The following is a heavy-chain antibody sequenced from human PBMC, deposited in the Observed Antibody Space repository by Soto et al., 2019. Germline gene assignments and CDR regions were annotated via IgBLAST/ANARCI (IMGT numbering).Heavy chain of an antibody. Sequence: AGTLCFIGAVAGVSIVSNNWWTWVGQPPGEGLEWIGEIYHSGSPEYNPSLKSRVTTSVDKSKKQCSLILRSVTAADTAVWCCATCQLGEYYYAMDVWCQGISAT. CDR3: ATCQLGEYYYAMDV. CDR1: GVSIVSNNW. V-gene: IGHV4-4*01. D-gene: IGHD7-27*01. CDR2: IYHSGSP. J-gene: IGHJ6*02.